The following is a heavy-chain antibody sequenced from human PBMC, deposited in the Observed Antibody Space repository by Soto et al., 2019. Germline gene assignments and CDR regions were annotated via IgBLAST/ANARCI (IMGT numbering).Heavy chain of an antibody. CDR2: IYYSGST. CDR1: GGSISSYY. CDR3: AGEHGSGRRYMDV. D-gene: IGHD3-10*01. J-gene: IGHJ6*03. V-gene: IGHV4-59*01. Sequence: PSETLSLTCTVSGGSISSYYWSWIRQPPGKGLEWIGYIYYSGSTNYNPSLKSRVTISVDTSKNQFSLKLSSVTAADTAVYYCAGEHGSGRRYMDVWGKGTTVTVSS.